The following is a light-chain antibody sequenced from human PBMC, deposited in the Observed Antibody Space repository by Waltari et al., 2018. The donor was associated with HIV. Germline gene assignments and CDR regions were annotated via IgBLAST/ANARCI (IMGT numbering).Light chain of an antibody. CDR1: QDNIGNNY. CDR2: NTD. CDR3: ATWDDRPIGHGV. Sequence: QSVLTQPPSASGTPGQRVIISCSGNQDNIGNNYVFWYQPLTGMAPKLLIHNTDQRPSGVPDRFSGSKSGTVASLAISGLRSEDEADYHCATWDDRPIGHGVFGGGTKLTVL. V-gene: IGLV1-47*01. J-gene: IGLJ3*02.